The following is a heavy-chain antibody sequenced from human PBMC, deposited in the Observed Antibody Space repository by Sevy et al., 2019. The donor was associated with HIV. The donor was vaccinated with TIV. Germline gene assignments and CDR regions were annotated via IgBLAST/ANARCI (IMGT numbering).Heavy chain of an antibody. J-gene: IGHJ5*02. CDR2: INPSSGGT. CDR1: GYAFTDYY. D-gene: IGHD2-8*01. CDR3: ARDHGSPVESLIITNRFDP. V-gene: IGHV1-2*06. Sequence: ASVKVSCKASGYAFTDYYMSRVRQAPGLGLEWMRRINPSSGGTNYAQKFQGRVTMTSDTSISTVYMEFRRLRSDDTAVYYCARDHGSPVESLIITNRFDPWGQGTLVTVSS.